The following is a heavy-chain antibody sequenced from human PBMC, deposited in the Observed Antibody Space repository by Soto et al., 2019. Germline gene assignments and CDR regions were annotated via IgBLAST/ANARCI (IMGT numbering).Heavy chain of an antibody. D-gene: IGHD6-19*01. CDR1: GFTFSSYA. J-gene: IGHJ4*02. CDR3: ATAGFISGWSPSAFDY. Sequence: EVQLLESGGGLVQPGRSLRLSCAASGFTFSSYAMNWVRQAPGKGLEWVSAMSGTGGSTYYADSVKGPFTHSRDNSKDTLDLQMNRLRVEDTAVFYCATAGFISGWSPSAFDYWGQGTVVTVSS. V-gene: IGHV3-23*01. CDR2: MSGTGGST.